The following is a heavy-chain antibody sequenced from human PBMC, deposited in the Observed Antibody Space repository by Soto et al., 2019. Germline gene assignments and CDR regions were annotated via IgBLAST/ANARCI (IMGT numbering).Heavy chain of an antibody. J-gene: IGHJ5*02. CDR2: INPLDGAA. CDR1: GYTFISYY. V-gene: IGHV1-46*01. CDR3: ARGSPSSSRLGWLDP. Sequence: ASVKVSCKTSGYTFISYYVHLVRQAPGHGLEYMGMINPLDGAARYAQNFQGRVTVTRDMSTSTVDMELTGLRSEDTAVYYCARGSPSSSRLGWLDPWGQGTQVTVS. D-gene: IGHD2-2*01.